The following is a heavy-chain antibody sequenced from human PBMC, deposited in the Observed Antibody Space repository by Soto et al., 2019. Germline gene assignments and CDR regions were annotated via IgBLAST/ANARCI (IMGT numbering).Heavy chain of an antibody. CDR1: LYTFTFHY. V-gene: IGHV1-2*02. J-gene: IGHJ5*02. D-gene: IGHD3-3*01. Sequence: ASVXVSFKSSLYTFTFHYIHLFLQAPGQGLECMGWINPNSVSTTYAQKFQGRVTMTRDTSISTAYMELSSLRSDDTAIFYCAKVEGVVGIWLETWGQGTLV. CDR2: INPNSVST. CDR3: AKVEGVVGIWLET.